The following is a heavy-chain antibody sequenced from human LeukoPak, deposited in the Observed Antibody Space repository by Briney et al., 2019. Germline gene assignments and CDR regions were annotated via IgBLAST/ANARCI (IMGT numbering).Heavy chain of an antibody. D-gene: IGHD5-24*01. CDR2: IYYSGST. V-gene: IGHV4-39*01. CDR1: GGSISSSSYY. J-gene: IGHJ4*02. CDR3: ARAAARWLQLSY. Sequence: SETLSFTCTVSGGSISSSSYYWGWIRQPPGKGLEWIGSIYYSGSTYYNPSLKSRVTISVDTSKNQFSLKLSSVTAADTAVYYCARAAARWLQLSYWGQGTLVTVSS.